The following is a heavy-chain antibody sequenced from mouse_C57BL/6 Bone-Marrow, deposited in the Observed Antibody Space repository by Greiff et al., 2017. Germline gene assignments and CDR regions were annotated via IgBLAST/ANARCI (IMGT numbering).Heavy chain of an antibody. Sequence: QVQLQQPGTELVKPGASVKLSCKASGYTFTSYWMHWVKQRPGQGLEWIGNINPSNGGTNYNEKFKSKATLTVDKSSSTAYMQLSSLTSEDSAVSCCALYYYGSSVYFDYWGQGTTLTVSS. CDR2: INPSNGGT. CDR1: GYTFTSYW. D-gene: IGHD1-1*01. J-gene: IGHJ2*01. CDR3: ALYYYGSSVYFDY. V-gene: IGHV1-53*01.